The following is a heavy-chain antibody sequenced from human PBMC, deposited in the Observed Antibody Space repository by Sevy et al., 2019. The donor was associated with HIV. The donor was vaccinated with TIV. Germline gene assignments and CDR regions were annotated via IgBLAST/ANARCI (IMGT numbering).Heavy chain of an antibody. CDR3: AKDKKSNWYTSYYFDY. V-gene: IGHV3-9*01. D-gene: IGHD6-13*01. CDR2: ISWNSGSI. Sequence: GGSLRLSCAASGFTFDDYAMHWVRQAPGKGLEWVSGISWNSGSIGYADSVKGRFTISRDNAKNSLYLQMNSLRAEDTALYYCAKDKKSNWYTSYYFDYWGQGTLVTVSS. CDR1: GFTFDDYA. J-gene: IGHJ4*02.